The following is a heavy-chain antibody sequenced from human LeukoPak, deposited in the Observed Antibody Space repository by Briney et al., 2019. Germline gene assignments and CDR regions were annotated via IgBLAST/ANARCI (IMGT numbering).Heavy chain of an antibody. CDR1: GFTFSRYI. D-gene: IGHD3-9*01. V-gene: IGHV3-21*01. J-gene: IGHJ4*02. CDR3: ARDMGGILTGYYPAYFDY. CDR2: ISSSSSYI. Sequence: GGSLRLSCAASGFTFSRYIMNWVRQAPGKGLEWVSSISSSSSYIYYADSVRGRFTISRDNAKNSLYLQMNSLRAEDTDVYYCARDMGGILTGYYPAYFDYWGQGTLVTVSS.